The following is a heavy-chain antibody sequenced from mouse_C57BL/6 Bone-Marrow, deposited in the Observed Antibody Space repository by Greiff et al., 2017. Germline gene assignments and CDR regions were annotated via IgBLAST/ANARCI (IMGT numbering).Heavy chain of an antibody. J-gene: IGHJ3*01. V-gene: IGHV1-85*01. CDR3: ARLRAYYSNYVWFAY. CDR2: IYPRDGST. CDR1: GYTFTSYD. Sequence: VQLQQSGPELVKPGASVKLSCTASGYTFTSYDINWVKQRPGQGLEWIGWIYPRDGSTKYNEKFKGKATLTVDTSSSTAYIELHSLTSEDSAVYVCARLRAYYSNYVWFAYWGQGTLVTVSA. D-gene: IGHD2-5*01.